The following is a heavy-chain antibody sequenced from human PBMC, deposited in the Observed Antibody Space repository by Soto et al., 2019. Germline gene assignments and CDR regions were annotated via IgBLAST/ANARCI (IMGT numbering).Heavy chain of an antibody. D-gene: IGHD6-6*01. CDR3: ARDTYGSPWGGMDV. J-gene: IGHJ6*02. Sequence: SQTLSLTCAIFGGSVSSSSASWNWIRQSPSRGLEWLGRTYCRSKWYNDYAVSVKSRITINPDTSKNQFSLQLNFVTPEDTAVYYCARDTYGSPWGGMDVWGQRTSVIVSS. V-gene: IGHV6-1*01. CDR1: GGSVSSSSAS. CDR2: TYCRSKWYN.